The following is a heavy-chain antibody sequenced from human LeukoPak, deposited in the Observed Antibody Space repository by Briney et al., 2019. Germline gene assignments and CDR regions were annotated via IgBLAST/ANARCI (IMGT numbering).Heavy chain of an antibody. J-gene: IGHJ6*03. V-gene: IGHV1-18*01. CDR1: GGTFSSYG. Sequence: ASVKVSCKASGGTFSSYGISWVRQAPGQGLEWMGWISAYNGNTNYAQKLQGRVTMTTDTSTSTAYMELRSLRSDDTAVYYCARGVTGTEPPYYYYMDVWGKGTTVTVSS. CDR3: ARGVTGTEPPYYYYMDV. CDR2: ISAYNGNT. D-gene: IGHD1-20*01.